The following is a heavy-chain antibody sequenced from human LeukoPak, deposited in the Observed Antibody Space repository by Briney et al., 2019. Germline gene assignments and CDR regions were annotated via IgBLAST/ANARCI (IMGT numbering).Heavy chain of an antibody. Sequence: GGSLRLFCAASGFTFSSYGMHWVRQAPGKGLEWVAVISYDGSNKYYADSVKGRFTISRDNSKNTLYLQMNSLRAEDTAVYYCAKDQYSSSWTPIDYWGQGTLVTVSS. CDR1: GFTFSSYG. D-gene: IGHD6-13*01. CDR3: AKDQYSSSWTPIDY. J-gene: IGHJ4*02. CDR2: ISYDGSNK. V-gene: IGHV3-30*18.